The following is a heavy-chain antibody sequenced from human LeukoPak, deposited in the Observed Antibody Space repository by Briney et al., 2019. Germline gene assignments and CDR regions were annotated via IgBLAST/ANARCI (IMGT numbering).Heavy chain of an antibody. V-gene: IGHV3-30*04. CDR3: ARQMATILDGILDY. CDR2: ISYDGTNK. Sequence: GGSLRLSCAASGFTFSNYAIHWVRQAPGKGLEWVSVISYDGTNKYYADSVKGRFTISRDNSKNTLYLQMNSLKTEDTALYYCARQMATILDGILDYWGQGTLVTVSS. J-gene: IGHJ4*02. CDR1: GFTFSNYA. D-gene: IGHD5-24*01.